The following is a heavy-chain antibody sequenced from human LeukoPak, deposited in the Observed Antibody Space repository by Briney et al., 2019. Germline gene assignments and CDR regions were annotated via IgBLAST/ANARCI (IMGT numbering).Heavy chain of an antibody. D-gene: IGHD4-17*01. CDR3: ARDPNGDYIGAFEF. J-gene: IGHJ3*01. Sequence: GGALRHSCVASGFTFSNFAGMRVPQAPRQGLEFVAAITGGGTTTRYGDSVKGRFTISRDNSKDTLFLQMRSLRVEDTAQYFCARDPNGDYIGAFEFWGPGTGVTVSS. CDR2: ITGGGTTT. CDR1: GFTFSNFA. V-gene: IGHV3-23*01.